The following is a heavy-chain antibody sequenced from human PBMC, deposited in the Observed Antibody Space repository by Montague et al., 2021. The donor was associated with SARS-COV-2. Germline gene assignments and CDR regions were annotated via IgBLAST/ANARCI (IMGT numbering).Heavy chain of an antibody. CDR1: GFTVSSTY. CDR2: IYRGGST. Sequence: SLSLSCAASGFTVSSTYMNWVRQAPGKGLEWVSVIYRGGSTYYADSVKGRFTISGDNSKNTLYLQMNSLRAEDTAVYYCARDAEGIAARRSDAFDIWGQGTMVTVSS. D-gene: IGHD6-6*01. V-gene: IGHV3-53*01. J-gene: IGHJ3*02. CDR3: ARDAEGIAARRSDAFDI.